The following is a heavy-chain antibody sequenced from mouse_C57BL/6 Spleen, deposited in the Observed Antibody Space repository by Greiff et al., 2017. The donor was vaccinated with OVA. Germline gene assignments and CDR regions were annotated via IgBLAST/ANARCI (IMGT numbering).Heavy chain of an antibody. CDR1: GYTFTSYW. Sequence: QVQLQQPGAELVMPGASVKLSCKASGYTFTSYWLHWVKQRPGQGLEWIGAIDPSDSYTNYNQKFKGKSTLTVDKSSSTAYMQLSSLTSEDSAVYYCARGYVSHYYAMDYWGQGTSVTVSS. D-gene: IGHD1-1*01. J-gene: IGHJ4*01. CDR2: IDPSDSYT. V-gene: IGHV1-69*01. CDR3: ARGYVSHYYAMDY.